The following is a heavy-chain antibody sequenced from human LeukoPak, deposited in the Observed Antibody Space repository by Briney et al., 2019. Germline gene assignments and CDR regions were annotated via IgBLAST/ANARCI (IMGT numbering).Heavy chain of an antibody. CDR1: EFTFSSYN. CDR3: AREVGSPAVRSAFDL. CDR2: ISSTSKYI. V-gene: IGHV3-21*01. D-gene: IGHD2-15*01. Sequence: GGSLRLSCAASEFTFSSYNMNWVRQAPGKGLEWVSSISSTSKYIYYADSVKGRFTISRDNAKNSLYLQMNSLRDEDTAVYYCAREVGSPAVRSAFDLWGQGTLVTVS. J-gene: IGHJ3*01.